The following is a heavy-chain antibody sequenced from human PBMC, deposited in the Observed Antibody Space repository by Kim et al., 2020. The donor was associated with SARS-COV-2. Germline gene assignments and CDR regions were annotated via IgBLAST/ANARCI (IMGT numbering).Heavy chain of an antibody. CDR3: ARVVWGGYRSIDS. V-gene: IGHV7-4-1*02. D-gene: IGHD3-16*02. J-gene: IGHJ4*02. CDR2: INTDTGSP. Sequence: ASVKVSCKASGYTFTNHAINWVRQAPGRGLEWMGWINTDTGSPTYAPDFTGRFVFSFDTSVSTAYLQLRSLEAEDTALYYCARVVWGGYRSIDSLGQGTL. CDR1: GYTFTNHA.